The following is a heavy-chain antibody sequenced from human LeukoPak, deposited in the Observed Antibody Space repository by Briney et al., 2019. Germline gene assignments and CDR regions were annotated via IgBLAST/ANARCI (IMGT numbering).Heavy chain of an antibody. CDR1: GGSFSGYY. J-gene: IGHJ4*02. D-gene: IGHD1-26*01. Sequence: PSETLSLTCAVYGGSFSGYYWSWIRQPPGKGLEWIGEINHSGSTNHNPSLKSRVTISVDTSKNQFSLKLSSVTAADTAVYYCARQPYSGSYLYYFDYWGQGTLVTVSS. CDR3: ARQPYSGSYLYYFDY. V-gene: IGHV4-34*01. CDR2: INHSGST.